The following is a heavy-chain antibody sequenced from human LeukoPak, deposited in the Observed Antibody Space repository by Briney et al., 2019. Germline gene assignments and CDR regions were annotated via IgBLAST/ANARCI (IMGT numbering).Heavy chain of an antibody. CDR2: INNSGGNT. CDR3: ATWVGAHFDY. Sequence: GGSLRLSCTASGFTFRSYAMSWVRQAPGKGLEWVSTINNSGGNTYYADSVMGRFTISRDNSKNTLYLQMNTLRAEDTAVYFCATWVGAHFDYWGQGTLVTVSS. J-gene: IGHJ4*02. V-gene: IGHV3-23*01. D-gene: IGHD1-26*01. CDR1: GFTFRSYA.